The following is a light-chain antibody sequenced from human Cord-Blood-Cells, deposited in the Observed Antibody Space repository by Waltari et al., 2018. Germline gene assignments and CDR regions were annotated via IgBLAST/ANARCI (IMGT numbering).Light chain of an antibody. CDR3: SSYTSSSTLYV. CDR1: STDVGGSNY. V-gene: IGLV2-14*01. Sequence: QSALTQPAFVSGSPGQSTTLSCTRTSTDVGGSNYVPRYQQHPGKAPKLMIYDVSNRPSGVSNRFSGSKSGNTASLTISGLQAEDEADYYCSSYTSSSTLYVFGTGTKVTVL. CDR2: DVS. J-gene: IGLJ1*01.